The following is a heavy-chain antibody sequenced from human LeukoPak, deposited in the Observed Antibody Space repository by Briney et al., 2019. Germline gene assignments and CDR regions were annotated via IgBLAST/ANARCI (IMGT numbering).Heavy chain of an antibody. CDR2: IYYSGSTST. Sequence: SETPSLTFTVSGGSMSSYYWTWIRQPPGKGLEWIGYIYYSGSTSTNYNPSLESRVTISIDTSKNHFSLKLSSVTAADTALYFCARSYNWNYLGHLGQGNLVTVSS. D-gene: IGHD1-7*01. CDR3: ARSYNWNYLGH. V-gene: IGHV4-59*01. CDR1: GGSMSSYY. J-gene: IGHJ4*02.